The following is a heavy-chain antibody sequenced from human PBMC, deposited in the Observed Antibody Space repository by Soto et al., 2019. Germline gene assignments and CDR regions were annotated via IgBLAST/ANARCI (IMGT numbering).Heavy chain of an antibody. J-gene: IGHJ5*02. CDR3: ARVFSDSSSFFDP. Sequence: SETLSLTCTVSGGSISRYYWSWIRQPPGKGLEWIGYIYYSGSTYYNPSLKSRVTISVDTSKNQFSLKLSSVTVADTAVYYCARVFSDSSSFFDPWGQGTLVTVSS. CDR2: IYYSGST. CDR1: GGSISRYY. V-gene: IGHV4-59*06. D-gene: IGHD6-19*01.